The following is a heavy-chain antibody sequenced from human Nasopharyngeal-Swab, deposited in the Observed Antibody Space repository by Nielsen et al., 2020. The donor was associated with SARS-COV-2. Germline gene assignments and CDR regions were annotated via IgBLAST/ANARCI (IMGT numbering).Heavy chain of an antibody. Sequence: ASVKVSCKASGYTFTSYGINWVRQAPGQGLEWMGWISAYNGNTNYAQKLQGRVTMTRDTSTSTVYMELSSLRSEDTAVYYCARDRLRLRDYITMVRGVVPYGMDVWGQGTTVTASS. D-gene: IGHD3-10*01. CDR3: ARDRLRLRDYITMVRGVVPYGMDV. CDR1: GYTFTSYG. J-gene: IGHJ6*02. CDR2: ISAYNGNT. V-gene: IGHV1-18*01.